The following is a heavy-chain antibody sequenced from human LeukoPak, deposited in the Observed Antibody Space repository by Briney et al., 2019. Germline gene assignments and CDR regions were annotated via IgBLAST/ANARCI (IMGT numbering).Heavy chain of an antibody. CDR2: IKPNSGGT. D-gene: IGHD1-1*01. CDR3: ARGAIARRRNDGHNWFDP. J-gene: IGHJ5*02. Sequence: ASVKGSCKASGYTFTGYYMHWVRQAPGQGLEWMGWIKPNSGGTNYAQKFQGRVTMTRDTSISTAYMELSRLRSDDTAVYYCARGAIARRRNDGHNWFDPWGQGTQVTVSS. CDR1: GYTFTGYY. V-gene: IGHV1-2*02.